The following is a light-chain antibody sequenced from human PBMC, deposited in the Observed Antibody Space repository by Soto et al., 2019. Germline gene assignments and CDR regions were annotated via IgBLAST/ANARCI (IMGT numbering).Light chain of an antibody. Sequence: QSALTQPASVSGSPGQSITISCIGTSSDVGNYNFVSWYQHHPGKAPRLIISEVSNRPSGIPSCFSGSTSGNTASLTISGLRAEDEADYYCCSYTRSDTLLFGGGTKLTVL. V-gene: IGLV2-23*02. CDR3: CSYTRSDTLL. J-gene: IGLJ2*01. CDR1: SSDVGNYNF. CDR2: EVS.